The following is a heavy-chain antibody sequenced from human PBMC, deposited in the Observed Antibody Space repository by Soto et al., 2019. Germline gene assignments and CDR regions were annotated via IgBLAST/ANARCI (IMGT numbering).Heavy chain of an antibody. CDR2: IWYDGSNK. CDR1: GFTFSCYD. Sequence: QVQLVESGRGVVQPGRSLRLSCAASGFTFSCYDMHWVRQAPGKGLEWVAVIWYDGSNKYYADSVKGRFTISRDNSKNTLYLQMNSLRAEDMAVYYCARDRQNGDGSTGWYPLYYYYYVMDVCGQGTTVTVSS. V-gene: IGHV3-33*01. D-gene: IGHD6-19*01. CDR3: ARDRQNGDGSTGWYPLYYYYYVMDV. J-gene: IGHJ6*02.